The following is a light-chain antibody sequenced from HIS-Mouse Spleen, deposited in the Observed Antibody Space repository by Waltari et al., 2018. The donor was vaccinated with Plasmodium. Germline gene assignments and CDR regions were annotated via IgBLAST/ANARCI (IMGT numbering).Light chain of an antibody. CDR2: EDS. J-gene: IGLJ3*02. V-gene: IGLV3-10*01. Sequence: SYELTQPSSVSVSPGTTARITCSGHALPNKYAYWYQQKSGQAPVLVIYEDSKRPSGIPERFSGSSSGTMATLTISGAQVEDEADYYCYSTDSSGNHRVFGGGTKLTVL. CDR1: ALPNKY. CDR3: YSTDSSGNHRV.